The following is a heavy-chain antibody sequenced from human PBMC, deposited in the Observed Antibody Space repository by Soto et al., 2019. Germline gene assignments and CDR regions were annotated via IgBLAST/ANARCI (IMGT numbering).Heavy chain of an antibody. V-gene: IGHV1-69*01. CDR1: GGTFSSYA. D-gene: IGHD2-2*01. CDR3: ARVRHVGCSSTSCYYYYGMDV. CDR2: IIPIFGTA. Sequence: QVQLVQSGAEVKKPGSSVKVSCKASGGTFSSYAISWVRQAPGQGLEWMGGIIPIFGTANYAQKFQGRVTITADEATSTAYMELSSLRAEDTAVYYCARVRHVGCSSTSCYYYYGMDVCGQGTTVTVSS. J-gene: IGHJ6*02.